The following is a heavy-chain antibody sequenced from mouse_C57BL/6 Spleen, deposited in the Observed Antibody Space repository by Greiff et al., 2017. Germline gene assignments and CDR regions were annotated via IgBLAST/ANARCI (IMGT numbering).Heavy chain of an antibody. J-gene: IGHJ2*01. CDR2: IHPYNGGT. D-gene: IGHD1-1*01. Sequence: VQLKQSGPVLVKPGASVKMSCTASGYTFTDYYMNWVKQRHGTSLEWIGVIHPYNGGTSYNQKFKGKATLTVDKSSSTTYMELNSLTSEDSAVYYCARDYYGSSYDYWGQGTTLTVSS. CDR1: GYTFTDYY. V-gene: IGHV1-19*01. CDR3: ARDYYGSSYDY.